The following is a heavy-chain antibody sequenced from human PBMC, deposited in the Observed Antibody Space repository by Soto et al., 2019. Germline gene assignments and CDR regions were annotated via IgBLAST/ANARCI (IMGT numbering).Heavy chain of an antibody. CDR3: AKSDSSGYGYGMDV. CDR2: ISYDGSNK. Sequence: VGSLRLSCAASGFTFSSYGMHWVRQAPGKGLEWVAVISYDGSNKYYADSVKGRFTISRDNSKNTLYLQMNSLRAEDTAVYYCAKSDSSGYGYGMDVWGQGTTVTVSS. D-gene: IGHD3-22*01. J-gene: IGHJ6*02. CDR1: GFTFSSYG. V-gene: IGHV3-30*18.